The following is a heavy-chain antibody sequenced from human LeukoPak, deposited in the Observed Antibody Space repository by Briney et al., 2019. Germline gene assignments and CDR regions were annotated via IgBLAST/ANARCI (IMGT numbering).Heavy chain of an antibody. CDR1: GYSISSGYY. D-gene: IGHD1-20*01. J-gene: IGHJ4*02. V-gene: IGHV4-38-2*02. Sequence: SETLSLTCTVSGYSISSGYYWAWIRQPPGKGLEWIGSIYHSGSTNYNPSLKSRVTISVDTSKNQFSLKLSSVTAADTAVYYCARLGYNWNDWGQGTLVTVSS. CDR3: ARLGYNWND. CDR2: IYHSGST.